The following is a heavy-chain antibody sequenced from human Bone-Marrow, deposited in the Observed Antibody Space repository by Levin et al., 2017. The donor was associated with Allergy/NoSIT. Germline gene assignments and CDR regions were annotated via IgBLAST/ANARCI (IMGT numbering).Heavy chain of an antibody. CDR1: GFSLSTSGVG. Sequence: QTLSLTCTFSGFSLSTSGVGVGWIRQPPGKALEWLALIYWDDAKRYSPSLKSSLTITKDTSKNQVVLTMTNKDPVDTATYYCAHESHYAFDYWGQGTLVTVSS. D-gene: IGHD4-17*01. CDR3: AHESHYAFDY. CDR2: IYWDDAK. J-gene: IGHJ4*02. V-gene: IGHV2-5*02.